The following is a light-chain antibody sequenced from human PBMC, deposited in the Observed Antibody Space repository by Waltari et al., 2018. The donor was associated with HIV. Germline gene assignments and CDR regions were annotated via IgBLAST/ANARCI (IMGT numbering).Light chain of an antibody. J-gene: IGKJ1*01. CDR2: KAS. CDR1: QSISSW. CDR3: QHYNNFPWT. Sequence: DIQMTQSPSTLSASVGDSVTITCRASQSISSWLAWYQQKPGKAPKLLINKASTLESGVPLRSSGSASGTEFTLTITSLQPDDFATYYCQHYNNFPWTFGQGTKVEI. V-gene: IGKV1-5*03.